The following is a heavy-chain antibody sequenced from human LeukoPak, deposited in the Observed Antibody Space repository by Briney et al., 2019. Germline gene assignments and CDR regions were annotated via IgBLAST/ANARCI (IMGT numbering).Heavy chain of an antibody. CDR1: EFTFSSYS. D-gene: IGHD1-1*01. V-gene: IGHV3-21*01. CDR2: ISSSSSYI. J-gene: IGHJ4*02. CDR3: ARDPTTTPRRFDY. Sequence: GGSLRLSCAASEFTFSSYSMNWVRQAPGKGLEWVSSISSSSSYIYYAGSVKGRFTISRDNAKNSLYLQMNSLRAEDTAVYYCARDPTTTPRRFDYWGQGTLVTVSS.